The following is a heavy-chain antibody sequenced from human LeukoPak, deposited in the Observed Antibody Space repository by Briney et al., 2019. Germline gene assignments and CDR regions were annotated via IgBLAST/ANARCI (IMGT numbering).Heavy chain of an antibody. Sequence: ASVKVSCKASGYTFTGYYMHWVRQAPGQGLEWMGIINPSGGSTSYAQKFQGRVTMTRDTSTSTVYMELSSLRSEDTAVYYCARGGAAEPIVVVVAATLHLFLNWGQGTLVTVSS. CDR1: GYTFTGYY. V-gene: IGHV1-46*01. J-gene: IGHJ4*02. CDR2: INPSGGST. D-gene: IGHD2-15*01. CDR3: ARGGAAEPIVVVVAATLHLFLN.